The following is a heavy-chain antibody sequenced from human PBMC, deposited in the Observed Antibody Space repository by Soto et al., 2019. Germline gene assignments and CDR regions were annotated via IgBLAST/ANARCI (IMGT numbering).Heavy chain of an antibody. Sequence: QVQLVQSGAEVKKPGSSVKVSCKASGGTFSSYAISWVRQAPGQGLEWMGGLVPIFGTADYAQKFQGRVTITADESTSTAYMELSSLRSEDTAVYYCALHYCSVNNYYYYGMDVWGQGTTVTVSS. CDR1: GGTFSSYA. J-gene: IGHJ6*02. D-gene: IGHD3-10*01. CDR2: LVPIFGTA. V-gene: IGHV1-69*12. CDR3: ALHYCSVNNYYYYGMDV.